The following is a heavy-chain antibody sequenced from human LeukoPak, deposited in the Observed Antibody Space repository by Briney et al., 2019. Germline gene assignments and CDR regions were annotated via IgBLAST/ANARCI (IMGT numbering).Heavy chain of an antibody. Sequence: SETLSLTCTVSGGSISSYYWSWIRQPAGKGLEWIGRIYTSGSTNYNPSLKSRVTMSVDTSKNQFSLKLSSVTAADTSVYYCARHLVREDYFDYWGQGTLVTVSS. CDR1: GGSISSYY. V-gene: IGHV4-4*07. J-gene: IGHJ4*02. CDR3: ARHLVREDYFDY. D-gene: IGHD6-13*01. CDR2: IYTSGST.